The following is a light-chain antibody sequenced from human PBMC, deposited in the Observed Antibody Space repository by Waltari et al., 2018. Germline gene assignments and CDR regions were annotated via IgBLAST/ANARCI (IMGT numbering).Light chain of an antibody. J-gene: IGKJ4*01. Sequence: AIRMTQSPSSFSASTGDRVTITCRASQGISSYLAWYQQKPGIAPKLLVYAASTLQSGVPSRFSGSGSVTDFTLTISCLQSEDFATYYCQQYYSYPLTFGGGTKVEIK. V-gene: IGKV1-8*01. CDR2: AAS. CDR3: QQYYSYPLT. CDR1: QGISSY.